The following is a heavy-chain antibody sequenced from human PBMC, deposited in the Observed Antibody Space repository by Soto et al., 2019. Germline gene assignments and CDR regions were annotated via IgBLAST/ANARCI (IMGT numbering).Heavy chain of an antibody. CDR3: ARGGTKNDFWSGYYTDYYYYYGMDV. J-gene: IGHJ6*02. CDR2: IWYDGSNK. V-gene: IGHV3-33*01. Sequence: PGGSLRLSCAASGFTFSSYGMHWVRQAPGKGLEWVAVIWYDGSNKYYADSVKGRFTISRDNSKNTLYLQMNSLRAEDTAVYYCARGGTKNDFWSGYYTDYYYYYGMDVWGQGTTVTVSS. CDR1: GFTFSSYG. D-gene: IGHD3-3*01.